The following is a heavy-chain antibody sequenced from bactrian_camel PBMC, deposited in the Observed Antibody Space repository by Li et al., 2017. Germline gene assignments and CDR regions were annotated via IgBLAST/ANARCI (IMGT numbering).Heavy chain of an antibody. CDR1: TYMYSAYC. J-gene: IGHJ6*01. Sequence: HVQLVESGGGSVQPGGSLRLSCTTPTYMYSAYCMGWFRQAPGKEREGVAYISFGGGATDYADSVKGRFTISRDNAKNTVSLQMNSLRPGDTAMYYCAVRLNTGCPTFPRDFPYWGQGTQVTVS. CDR2: ISFGGGAT. V-gene: IGHV3S6*01. CDR3: AVRLNTGCPTFPRDFPY. D-gene: IGHD5*01.